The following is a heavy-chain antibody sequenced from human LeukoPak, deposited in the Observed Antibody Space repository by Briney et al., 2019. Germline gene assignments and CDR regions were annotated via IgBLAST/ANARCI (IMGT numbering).Heavy chain of an antibody. D-gene: IGHD3-10*01. V-gene: IGHV4-38-2*02. CDR1: GYLNSSGHY. CDR3: ARETTYYYGSGSYQRWDV. Sequence: PSETLSVSCAVSGYLNSSGHYRGWLRQPPGKGLEWIGSIYHSGSTYYNPSLKSRVTISVDTSKNQFSLKLSSVTAADTAVYYCARETTYYYGSGSYQRWDVWGKGTTVTVSS. CDR2: IYHSGST. J-gene: IGHJ6*04.